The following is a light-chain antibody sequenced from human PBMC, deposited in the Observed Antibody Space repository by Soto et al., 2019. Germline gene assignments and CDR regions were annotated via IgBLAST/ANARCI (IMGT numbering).Light chain of an antibody. V-gene: IGLV1-40*01. Sequence: QSVLTQPPSVSGAPGQRVTISCTGSSSNIGAGYDVHWYQQLPGTAPKLLIYGNSNRPSGVPDRFSGSKSGTSASLAITGLLAEDVAAYYCKSYDSSLSGCVFGGGTKLTVL. CDR1: SSNIGAGYD. CDR3: KSYDSSLSGCV. J-gene: IGLJ3*02. CDR2: GNS.